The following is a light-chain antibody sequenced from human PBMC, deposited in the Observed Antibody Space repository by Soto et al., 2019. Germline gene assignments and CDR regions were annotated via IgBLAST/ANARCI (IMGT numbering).Light chain of an antibody. Sequence: DIVMTQSPDSLAVSLGERATINCKSSRSLLHGSNNENFLAWYQQRPGQPHKLLFYWASTRQSGVPERFSGSGSETDFTLTISSLRAEDVAVYYCQQYFGIPLTFGGGTKVEIK. V-gene: IGKV4-1*01. J-gene: IGKJ4*01. CDR3: QQYFGIPLT. CDR1: RSLLHGSNNENF. CDR2: WAS.